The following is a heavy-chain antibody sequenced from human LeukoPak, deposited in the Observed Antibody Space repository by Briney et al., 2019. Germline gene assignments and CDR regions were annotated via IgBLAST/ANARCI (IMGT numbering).Heavy chain of an antibody. J-gene: IGHJ4*02. Sequence: PGGSLRLSCAASGFTFSSYEMNWVRQAPGKGLEWVSYISSSGSTIYYADSVKGRFTISRDNAKNSLYLQMNSLRAEDTAVYYCARDLENPAERGWLVDYWGQGTLVTVSS. V-gene: IGHV3-48*03. CDR3: ARDLENPAERGWLVDY. CDR1: GFTFSSYE. D-gene: IGHD3-22*01. CDR2: ISSSGSTI.